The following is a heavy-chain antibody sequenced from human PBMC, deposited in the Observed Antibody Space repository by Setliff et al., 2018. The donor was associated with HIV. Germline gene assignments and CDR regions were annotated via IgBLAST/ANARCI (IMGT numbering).Heavy chain of an antibody. D-gene: IGHD4-17*01. CDR2: LYHSGST. J-gene: IGHJ4*02. CDR3: ARQGVDYGDPNDY. CDR1: GYSISSGYY. Sequence: SETLSLTCDVSGYSISSGYYWGWTRQPPGKGLEWIGSLYHSGSTYYSPSLKSRVTISVDTSKNQFSLKLTSVTAADTAFYYCARQGVDYGDPNDYWGQGTLVTVSS. V-gene: IGHV4-38-2*01.